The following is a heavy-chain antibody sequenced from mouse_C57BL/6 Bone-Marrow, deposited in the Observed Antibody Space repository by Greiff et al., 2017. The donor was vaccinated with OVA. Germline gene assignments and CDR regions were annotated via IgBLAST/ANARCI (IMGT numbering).Heavy chain of an antibody. CDR3: TSNYPYWYFDV. Sequence: QQSGAELVRPGASVKLSCTASGFNIKDDYMHWVKQRPEQGLEWIGWIDPENGDTEYASKFQGKATITADTSSNTAYLQLSSLTSEDTAVYYCTSNYPYWYFDVWGTGTTVTVSS. D-gene: IGHD2-1*01. J-gene: IGHJ1*03. CDR1: GFNIKDDY. V-gene: IGHV14-4*01. CDR2: IDPENGDT.